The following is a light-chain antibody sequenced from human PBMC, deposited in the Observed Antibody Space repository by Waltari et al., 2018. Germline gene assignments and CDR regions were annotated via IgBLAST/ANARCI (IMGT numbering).Light chain of an antibody. V-gene: IGLV2-14*03. Sequence: QSALTQPASVSGSPGQSITISCTGTSRDLGCYDYVSWYQQHPGNAPQLMFYDVTYRPSGVSNRFSGSKSDNTAYLTIAGLQADDEAHYYCSSYTDSATRVFGGGTKLTVL. J-gene: IGLJ3*02. CDR3: SSYTDSATRV. CDR2: DVT. CDR1: SRDLGCYDY.